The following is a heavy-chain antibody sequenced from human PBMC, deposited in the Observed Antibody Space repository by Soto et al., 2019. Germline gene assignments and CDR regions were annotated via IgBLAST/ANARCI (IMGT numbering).Heavy chain of an antibody. CDR2: IYYSGST. J-gene: IGHJ4*02. V-gene: IGHV4-59*08. CDR1: GCSISSYY. Sequence: SETLSLACTVSGCSISSYYWSWIRQPPGKGLEWIGYIYYSGSTNYNPSLKSRVTISVDTSKNQFSLKLSSVTAADTAVYYCARRYGPGFDYWGQGTLVTVSS. D-gene: IGHD4-17*01. CDR3: ARRYGPGFDY.